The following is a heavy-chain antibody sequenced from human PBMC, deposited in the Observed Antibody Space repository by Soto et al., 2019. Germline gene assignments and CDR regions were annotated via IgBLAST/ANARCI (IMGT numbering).Heavy chain of an antibody. Sequence: QVHLVQSGDEVKKPGASVKVSCKASADTYGLSCVLQAPGQGLEWMGWISGYNGNTNYAQRLQGRVTMTLDASTNTAYMATRSLTSEDTSVYCGSRESILASGNSLRVSYFDSWGHGTLVTVSS. CDR1: ADTYG. D-gene: IGHD1-1*01. CDR3: SRESILASGNSLRVSYFDS. J-gene: IGHJ4*01. V-gene: IGHV1-18*01. CDR2: ISGYNGNT.